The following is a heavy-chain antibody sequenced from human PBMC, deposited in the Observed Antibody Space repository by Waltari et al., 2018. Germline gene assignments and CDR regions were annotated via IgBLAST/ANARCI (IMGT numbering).Heavy chain of an antibody. Sequence: QVHLVQSGTEVKQPGASVKVSCKASGYRFTSYGITWARQAPGQGLEWMGWINSYDGTTNYVQDAQGTPNMTADPITTTANMELRGLRADATALYFCARGAYRFLDFWGQGTLVTVSS. V-gene: IGHV1-18*01. D-gene: IGHD3-3*01. CDR1: GYRFTSYG. CDR3: ARGAYRFLDF. CDR2: INSYDGTT. J-gene: IGHJ4*02.